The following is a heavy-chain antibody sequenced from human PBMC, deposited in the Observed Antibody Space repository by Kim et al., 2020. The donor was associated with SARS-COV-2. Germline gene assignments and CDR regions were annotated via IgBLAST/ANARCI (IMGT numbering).Heavy chain of an antibody. CDR3: ARDLESPTWIQLWLPKESFYYYYYGMDV. CDR2: ISSSSSYI. CDR1: GFTFSSYS. D-gene: IGHD5-18*01. Sequence: GGSLRLSCAASGFTFSSYSMNWVRQAPGKGLEWVSSISSSSSYIYYADSVKGRFTISRDNAKNSLYLQMNSLRAEDTAVYYCARDLESPTWIQLWLPKESFYYYYYGMDVWGQGTTVTVSS. J-gene: IGHJ6*02. V-gene: IGHV3-21*01.